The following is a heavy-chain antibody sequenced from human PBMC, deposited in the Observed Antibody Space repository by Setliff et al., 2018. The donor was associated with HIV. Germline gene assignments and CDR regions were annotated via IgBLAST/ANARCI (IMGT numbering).Heavy chain of an antibody. V-gene: IGHV3-48*01. J-gene: IGHJ4*02. CDR3: ARERVGALDY. D-gene: IGHD3-16*01. CDR1: GFTFSNFP. Sequence: CAVSGFTFSNFPMNWVRQAPGKGLEWVSTISSDAVTRTIYYADSVKGRFTISRDNAKNSLYLQMNSLRAEDTAVYYCARERVGALDYWGQGALVTVSS. CDR2: ISSDAVTRTI.